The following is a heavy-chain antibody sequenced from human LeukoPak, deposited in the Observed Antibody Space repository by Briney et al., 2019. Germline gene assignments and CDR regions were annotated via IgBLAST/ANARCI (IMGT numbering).Heavy chain of an antibody. Sequence: PSETLSLTCAVYGGSFSGYYWSWIRQPPGKGLEWIGEINHSGSTNYNPSLKSRVTISVDTSKNQFSLKLSSVTAADTAVYYCARGVTMVRGVIIGYYYYYYMDVWGKGTTVTVSS. V-gene: IGHV4-34*01. CDR2: INHSGST. CDR3: ARGVTMVRGVIIGYYYYYYMDV. D-gene: IGHD3-10*01. CDR1: GGSFSGYY. J-gene: IGHJ6*03.